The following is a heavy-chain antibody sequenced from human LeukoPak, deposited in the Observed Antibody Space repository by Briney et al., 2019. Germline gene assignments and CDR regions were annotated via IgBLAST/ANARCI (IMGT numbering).Heavy chain of an antibody. CDR3: ATSDDAAAGPY. V-gene: IGHV3-9*01. CDR2: INWKTGNG. D-gene: IGHD6-13*01. CDR1: GFNFDDYA. Sequence: SGRSLRLSCAVSGFNFDDYAMHWVRQAPGRGLEWVSGINWKTGNGIYADSVKGRFTISRDNAKNSLYLQMNSLRVDDTAIYYCATSDDAAAGPYWGHGTLVMVSS. J-gene: IGHJ4*01.